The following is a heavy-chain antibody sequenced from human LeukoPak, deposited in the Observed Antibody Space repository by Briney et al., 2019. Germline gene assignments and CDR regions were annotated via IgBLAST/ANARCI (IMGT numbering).Heavy chain of an antibody. Sequence: GASVKVSCKASGYTFTGYYMHWVRQAPGQGLEWMGWINPNSGGTNYAQKFQGWVTMTRDTSISTAYMELSRLRSDDTAVYHCAREDSSSWYGFDYWGQGTLVTVSS. J-gene: IGHJ4*02. CDR1: GYTFTGYY. CDR3: AREDSSSWYGFDY. V-gene: IGHV1-2*04. D-gene: IGHD6-13*01. CDR2: INPNSGGT.